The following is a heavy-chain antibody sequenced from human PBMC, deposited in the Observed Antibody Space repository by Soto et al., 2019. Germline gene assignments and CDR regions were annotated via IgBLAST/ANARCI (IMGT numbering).Heavy chain of an antibody. V-gene: IGHV3-30-3*01. CDR2: ISYDGSNK. D-gene: IGHD3-22*01. CDR3: AREQGYYDSSGFPARGFDY. J-gene: IGHJ4*02. Sequence: PGGSLRLSCAASGFTFSSYARHWVRQAPGKGLEWVAVISYDGSNKYYADSVKGRFTISRDNSKNTLYLQMNSLRAEDTAVYYCAREQGYYDSSGFPARGFDYWGQGTLVTVSS. CDR1: GFTFSSYA.